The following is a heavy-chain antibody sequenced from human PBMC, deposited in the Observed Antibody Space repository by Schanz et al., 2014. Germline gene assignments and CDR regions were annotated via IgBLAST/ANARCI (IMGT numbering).Heavy chain of an antibody. J-gene: IGHJ4*02. CDR2: ISGGGGSA. CDR1: GFTFNNYD. Sequence: EVQLVESGGGLVQPGGSLRLSCEASGFTFNNYDMNWVRLVPGKGLECVSGISGGGGSAYYADSVKGRFTISRDNSKNTLYLQMSSLRAEDTAVYYCTKEDATALWYFEQWGQGTLVTVSS. V-gene: IGHV3-23*04. CDR3: TKEDATALWYFEQ. D-gene: IGHD6-13*01.